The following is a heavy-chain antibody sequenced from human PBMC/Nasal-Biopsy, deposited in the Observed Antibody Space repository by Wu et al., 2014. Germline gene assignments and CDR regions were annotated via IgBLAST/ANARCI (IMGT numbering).Heavy chain of an antibody. J-gene: IGHJ3*02. V-gene: IGHV3-7*01. D-gene: IGHD3-16*01. Sequence: ANIKQDGSEKYYVDSVKGRFTISRDNAKNSLYLQMNSLRAEDTAVYYCVTHLVPPIWGQGTMVTVSS. CDR2: IKQDGSEK. CDR3: VTHLVPPI.